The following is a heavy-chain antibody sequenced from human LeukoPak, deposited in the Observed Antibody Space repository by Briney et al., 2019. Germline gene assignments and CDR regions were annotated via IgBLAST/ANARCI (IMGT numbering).Heavy chain of an antibody. CDR2: ISGSDDNT. CDR1: GFTLSPYT. J-gene: IGHJ4*02. Sequence: GGSLRLSCAASGFTLSPYTMHWFRQPPGKGLEWVSAISGSDDNTYYADSVRGRFTISRDNSKNTLYLQMNSLRAEDTAIYFCAKSRSGVSSCYNYWGQGTLVTVSS. CDR3: AKSRSGVSSCYNY. D-gene: IGHD2-15*01. V-gene: IGHV3-23*01.